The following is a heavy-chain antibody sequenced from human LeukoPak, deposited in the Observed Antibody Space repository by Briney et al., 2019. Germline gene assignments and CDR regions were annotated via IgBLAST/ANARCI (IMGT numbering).Heavy chain of an antibody. CDR3: ARSGGKRITMVRGVMSGAFDI. J-gene: IGHJ3*02. Sequence: PSETLSLTCTVSGGSISSYYWGWIRQPPGKGLEWIGYIYYSGSTNYNPSLKSRVTILVDKSKNQFSLKLSSVTAADTAVYYCARSGGKRITMVRGVMSGAFDIWGQGTMVTVSS. V-gene: IGHV4-59*12. D-gene: IGHD3-10*01. CDR1: GGSISSYY. CDR2: IYYSGST.